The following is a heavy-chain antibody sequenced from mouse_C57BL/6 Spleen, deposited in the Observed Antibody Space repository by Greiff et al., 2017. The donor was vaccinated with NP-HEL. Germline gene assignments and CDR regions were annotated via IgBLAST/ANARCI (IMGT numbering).Heavy chain of an antibody. Sequence: VQRVESGPGLVAPSQILSITCTVSGFSLTSYAISWVRQPPGKGLEWLGVIWTGGGTNYNSALKSRLSISKDNSKSQVFLKMNSLQTDDNARYYCARNYPYYSNGYAMDYWGQGTSVTVSS. CDR3: ARNYPYYSNGYAMDY. V-gene: IGHV2-9-1*01. CDR1: GFSLTSYA. J-gene: IGHJ4*01. D-gene: IGHD2-5*01. CDR2: IWTGGGT.